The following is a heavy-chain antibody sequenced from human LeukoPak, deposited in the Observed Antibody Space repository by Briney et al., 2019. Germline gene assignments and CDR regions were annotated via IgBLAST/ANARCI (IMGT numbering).Heavy chain of an antibody. V-gene: IGHV3-23*01. J-gene: IGHJ4*02. D-gene: IGHD5-12*01. Sequence: GGSLRLSCAASGFTFSNYAMTWVRQAPGEGLEWVSGISGSGSSTYYADSVKGRFTISRDNAKNSLYLQMNSLRAEDTAVYYCARDGGLRFWIDYWGQGTLVTVSS. CDR1: GFTFSNYA. CDR3: ARDGGLRFWIDY. CDR2: ISGSGSST.